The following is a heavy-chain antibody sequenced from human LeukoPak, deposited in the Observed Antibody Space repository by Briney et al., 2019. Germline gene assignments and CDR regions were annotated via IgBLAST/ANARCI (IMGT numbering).Heavy chain of an antibody. CDR1: GGSFSGYY. J-gene: IGHJ4*02. V-gene: IGHV4-34*01. D-gene: IGHD1-26*01. Sequence: SETLSLTCAVYGGSFSGYYWNWIRQPPGKGLEWIGEINHSGSTNYNPSLKSRVTISVDTSKNQFSLKLSSVTAADTAVYYCARGEEWELLYGYWGQGTLVTVSS. CDR2: INHSGST. CDR3: ARGEEWELLYGY.